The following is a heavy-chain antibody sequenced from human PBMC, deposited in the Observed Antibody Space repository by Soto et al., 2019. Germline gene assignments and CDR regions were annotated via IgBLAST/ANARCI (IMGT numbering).Heavy chain of an antibody. CDR2: TSYDGSNK. D-gene: IGHD6-19*01. J-gene: IGHJ6*02. CDR3: AKGSASSGWPPSSRTSYYYYGMDV. Sequence: QVQLVESGGGVVQPGRSLRLSCAASGFTFSSYGMHWVRQAPGKGLEWVAVTSYDGSNKYYADSVKGRFPISRDNSMNPVYLQMNSLRAEDTAVYYCAKGSASSGWPPSSRTSYYYYGMDVWGQGTTVTVSS. V-gene: IGHV3-30*18. CDR1: GFTFSSYG.